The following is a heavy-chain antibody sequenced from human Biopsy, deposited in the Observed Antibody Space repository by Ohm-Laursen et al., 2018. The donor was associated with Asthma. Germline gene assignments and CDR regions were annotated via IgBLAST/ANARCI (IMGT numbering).Heavy chain of an antibody. V-gene: IGHV4-39*01. CDR1: GASIRGSGSY. Sequence: SDTLSLTCTVSGASIRGSGSYWAWIRQAPGKGPEWIGTTHYSGSTFYKPSLRSRVTMSLDTSTNQFSLRLRSVPATDTAVYYCASPVNRAFGGYEWAAVFDYWGQGILVTVSS. D-gene: IGHD5-12*01. CDR2: THYSGST. J-gene: IGHJ4*02. CDR3: ASPVNRAFGGYEWAAVFDY.